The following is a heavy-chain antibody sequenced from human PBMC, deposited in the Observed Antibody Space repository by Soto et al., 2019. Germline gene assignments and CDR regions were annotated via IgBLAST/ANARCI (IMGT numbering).Heavy chain of an antibody. Sequence: SVKVSCKASGGHFSSYAISWVRQAPGRGLEWKGGIVPIFGTAHYAQKYQGRVTITADKTTSTAYMELSSLRAEDTAVYYCARDRGGDDRLYYYHGMDVWGQGTTVTVSS. CDR3: ARDRGGDDRLYYYHGMDV. V-gene: IGHV1-69*06. CDR1: GGHFSSYA. J-gene: IGHJ6*02. D-gene: IGHD5-12*01. CDR2: IVPIFGTA.